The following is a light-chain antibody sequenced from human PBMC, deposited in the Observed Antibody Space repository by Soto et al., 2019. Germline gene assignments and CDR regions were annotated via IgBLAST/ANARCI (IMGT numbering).Light chain of an antibody. CDR3: HQYYSYPFT. CDR2: AAS. CDR1: QGISSY. J-gene: IGKJ3*01. Sequence: AIRMTQSPSSFSAYIGDRVTITCRASQGISSYLAWYQQKPGKAPKLLIYAASTLQSGVPSRFSANGSGTDFTLTISCLQSEDFATYYCHQYYSYPFTFGPATKVDIK. V-gene: IGKV1-8*01.